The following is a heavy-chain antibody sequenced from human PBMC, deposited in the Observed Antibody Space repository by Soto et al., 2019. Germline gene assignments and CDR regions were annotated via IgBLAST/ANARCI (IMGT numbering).Heavy chain of an antibody. CDR2: IIPISDTT. CDR3: ARSQGSSTSLEIYYYYCYGMDV. Sequence: QVQLVQSGAEVKKPGSSVKVSCKASGGTFSSYAISWVRQAPGQGLEWMGGIIPISDTTNYAQKFQGRVTITADESTSTAYMELSSLRSEDTAVSYCARSQGSSTSLEIYYYYCYGMDVWGQGPRVTVSS. CDR1: GGTFSSYA. D-gene: IGHD2-2*01. V-gene: IGHV1-69*01. J-gene: IGHJ6*02.